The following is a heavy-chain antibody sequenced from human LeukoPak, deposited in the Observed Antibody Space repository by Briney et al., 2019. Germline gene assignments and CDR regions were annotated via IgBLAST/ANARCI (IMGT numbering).Heavy chain of an antibody. Sequence: SVKVSCKASGGTFSSYAISWVRQAPGQGLEWMGGIIPIFGTANYAQKFQGRVTITTDESTSTAYMELSSLRFEDTAVYYCASDRPRDIVLMVYATADDAFDIWGQGTMVTVSS. D-gene: IGHD2-8*01. V-gene: IGHV1-69*05. J-gene: IGHJ3*02. CDR2: IIPIFGTA. CDR3: ASDRPRDIVLMVYATADDAFDI. CDR1: GGTFSSYA.